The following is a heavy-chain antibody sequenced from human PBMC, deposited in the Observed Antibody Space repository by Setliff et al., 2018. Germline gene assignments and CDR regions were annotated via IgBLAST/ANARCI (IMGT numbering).Heavy chain of an antibody. CDR3: AGRPQNTPMGPCDY. CDR1: PGSISRHY. Sequence: SETLSLTCTVSPGSISRHYWSWFRQAPGKGLEWIGYRHDNGERDYNPSLGSRVTISVDTSKNQISLMLTSVTAADTAIYYCAGRPQNTPMGPCDYWGQGTLVTVSS. D-gene: IGHD5-18*01. J-gene: IGHJ4*02. CDR2: RHDNGER. V-gene: IGHV4-59*11.